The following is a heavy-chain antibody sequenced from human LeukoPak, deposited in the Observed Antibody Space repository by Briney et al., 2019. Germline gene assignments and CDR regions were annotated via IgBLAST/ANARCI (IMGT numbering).Heavy chain of an antibody. J-gene: IGHJ4*02. CDR2: MNPNSGNT. D-gene: IGHD3-22*01. CDR3: ARVGYDSSGYYLHDY. CDR1: GYTFTSYD. Sequence: ASVKVSCKASGYTFTSYDINGVRQATGQGLEWMGWMNPNSGNTGYAQKFQGRVTMTRNTSISTAYMELSSLRSEDTAVYYCARVGYDSSGYYLHDYWGQGTLVTVSS. V-gene: IGHV1-8*01.